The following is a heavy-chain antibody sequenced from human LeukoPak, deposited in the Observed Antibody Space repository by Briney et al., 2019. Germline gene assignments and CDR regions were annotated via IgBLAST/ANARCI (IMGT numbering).Heavy chain of an antibody. CDR3: ARIGSSWYSNWFDP. CDR2: INAGNGNT. D-gene: IGHD6-13*01. V-gene: IGHV1-3*01. Sequence: ASVKVSCKASGYTFTSYAMHWVRQAPGQRLEWMGWINAGNGNTKYSQKFQGRVTITRDTSASTAYMELRSLRSDDTAVYYCARIGSSWYSNWFDPWGQGTLVTVSS. CDR1: GYTFTSYA. J-gene: IGHJ5*02.